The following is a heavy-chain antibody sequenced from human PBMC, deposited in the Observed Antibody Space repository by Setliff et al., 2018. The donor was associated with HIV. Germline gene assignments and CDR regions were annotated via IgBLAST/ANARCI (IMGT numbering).Heavy chain of an antibody. CDR1: GVTYNDHF. D-gene: IGHD3-10*01. J-gene: IGHJ4*02. V-gene: IGHV3-72*01. Sequence: GGSLRLSCAVSGVTYNDHFMDWVRQAPGKGLEWLGRSRSRSEGYATYYAASVKDRFIISRDKSKTALFLQMNSLRTEDAAIYYCALMLRGIPFWGRGTLVTVSS. CDR3: ALMLRGIPF. CDR2: SRSRSEGYAT.